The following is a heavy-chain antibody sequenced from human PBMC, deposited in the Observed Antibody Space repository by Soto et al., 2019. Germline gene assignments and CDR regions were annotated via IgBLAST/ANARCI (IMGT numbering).Heavy chain of an antibody. V-gene: IGHV6-1*01. Sequence: SQTLSLTCAISGDSVSSSTVAWNWIRQSPSRGLEWLGRTYYRSKWYNDSAFSVKSRLIISPDTSKNQFSLKLTSLTPDDTAVYYCARETVVGGIEFDYWGQGTLVTVSS. D-gene: IGHD1-26*01. CDR1: GDSVSSSTVA. J-gene: IGHJ4*02. CDR3: ARETVVGGIEFDY. CDR2: TYYRSKWYN.